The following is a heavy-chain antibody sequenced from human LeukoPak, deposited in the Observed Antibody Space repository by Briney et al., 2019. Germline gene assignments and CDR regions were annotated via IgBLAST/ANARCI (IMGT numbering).Heavy chain of an antibody. Sequence: SETLSLTCVVYGGSFSGYYWSWIRQPPGKGLEWIGEINHSGSTNYNPSLKSRVTILVDTSKNQFSLKLSSVTAADTAMYYCARGTTGMDVWGQGTTVTVSS. CDR3: ARGTTGMDV. D-gene: IGHD1-1*01. J-gene: IGHJ6*02. CDR1: GGSFSGYY. CDR2: INHSGST. V-gene: IGHV4-34*01.